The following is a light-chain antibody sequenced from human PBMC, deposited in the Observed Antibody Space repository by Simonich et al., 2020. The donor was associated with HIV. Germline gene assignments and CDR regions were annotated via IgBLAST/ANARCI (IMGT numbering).Light chain of an antibody. CDR1: QSVTTN. J-gene: IGKJ1*01. V-gene: IGKV3-15*01. CDR2: GAY. CDR3: QHRSNWPPT. Sequence: EIVMTQSPATLSVSPGERATLSCRASQSVTTNLARYQKTPGQAPRLLIYGAYTRASGVPARFSGSGSGTEFTLTISSMQSEDFAVYYCQHRSNWPPTFGQGTKVDIK.